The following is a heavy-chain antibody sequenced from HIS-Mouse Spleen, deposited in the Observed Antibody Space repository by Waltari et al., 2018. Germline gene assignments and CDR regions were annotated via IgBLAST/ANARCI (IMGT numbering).Heavy chain of an antibody. J-gene: IGHJ3*02. V-gene: IGHV4-4*07. CDR2: IYTSGST. D-gene: IGHD3-3*01. CDR3: ARDFHDFWSSYYGGDKKHDAFDI. Sequence: QVQLQESGPGLVKPSETLSLTCTVSGGSISSYYWSWIRQPAGKGLEWIGRIYTSGSTNHNPAHKSRVTMAVDTSKNQFSLKLSSVTAADTAVYYCARDFHDFWSSYYGGDKKHDAFDIWGQGTMVTVSS. CDR1: GGSISSYY.